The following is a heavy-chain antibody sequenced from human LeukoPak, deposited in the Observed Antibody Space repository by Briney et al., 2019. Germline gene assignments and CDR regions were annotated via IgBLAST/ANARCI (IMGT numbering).Heavy chain of an antibody. D-gene: IGHD6-13*01. CDR1: GFTFSSYW. Sequence: GGSLRLSCAASGFTFSSYWMHWVRQAPGKGLVWVSRINGDGSSTSYADSVKGRFTISRDNAKNTLYLQMNSLRAEDTAVYYCARGGYSRYYYGMDVWGQGTTVTVSS. V-gene: IGHV3-74*01. CDR3: ARGGYSRYYYGMDV. CDR2: INGDGSST. J-gene: IGHJ6*02.